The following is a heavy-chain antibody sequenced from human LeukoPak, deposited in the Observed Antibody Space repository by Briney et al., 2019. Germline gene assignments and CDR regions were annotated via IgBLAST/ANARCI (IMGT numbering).Heavy chain of an antibody. V-gene: IGHV3-48*01. CDR3: AGGDYNWNGFDP. D-gene: IGHD1-20*01. J-gene: IGHJ5*02. Sequence: GGSLRLSCATSQFKFNNYGMTWVRQAPGKGLEGVSVKGRFTISRDNAKNSLYLQMNSLRVEDTAIYYCAGGDYNWNGFDPWGQGTLVTVSS. CDR1: QFKFNNYG.